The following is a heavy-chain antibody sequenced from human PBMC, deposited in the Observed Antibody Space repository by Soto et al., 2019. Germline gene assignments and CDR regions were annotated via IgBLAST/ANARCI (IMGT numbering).Heavy chain of an antibody. J-gene: IGHJ6*02. CDR2: IRGFSPYT. D-gene: IGHD2-15*01. CDR1: GFTVSTYT. CDR3: ARDRGYDAHDYYYNAMDV. V-gene: IGHV3-21*01. Sequence: GSLTLPSVASGFTVSTYTMIWVRQAPGKGLEWVSAIRGFSPYTFYADSVKGRFTISRDNAKNSLYLQMNSLRAEDTAVYYCARDRGYDAHDYYYNAMDVWGQGTMVTVSS.